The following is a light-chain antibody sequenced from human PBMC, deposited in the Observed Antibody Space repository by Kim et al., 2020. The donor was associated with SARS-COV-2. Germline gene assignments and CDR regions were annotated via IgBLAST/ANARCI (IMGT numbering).Light chain of an antibody. V-gene: IGLV3-1*01. J-gene: IGLJ1*01. CDR2: QDN. CDR3: QAWDSRTTYL. Sequence: VSPGPTASIPGSGNKLGSRYVSWYQQRPGQPPVVVIYQDNNRPPGIPARFSGSNSGNTATLTTSGTQPMDEADYSCQAWDSRTTYLFASGTKVTVL. CDR1: KLGSRY.